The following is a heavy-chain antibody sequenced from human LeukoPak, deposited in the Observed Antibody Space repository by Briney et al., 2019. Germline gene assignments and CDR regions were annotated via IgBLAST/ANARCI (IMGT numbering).Heavy chain of an antibody. D-gene: IGHD2-8*01. V-gene: IGHV3-53*01. CDR2: IYSGGST. CDR3: ASCHCTNGVCYGECEYFQH. J-gene: IGHJ1*01. Sequence: GGSLRLSCAASGFTVSSNYMSWVRQAPGKGLEWVSVIYSGGSTYYADSVKGRFTISRDNSKNTLYLQMNSLRAEDTAVYYCASCHCTNGVCYGECEYFQHWGQGTLVTVSS. CDR1: GFTVSSNY.